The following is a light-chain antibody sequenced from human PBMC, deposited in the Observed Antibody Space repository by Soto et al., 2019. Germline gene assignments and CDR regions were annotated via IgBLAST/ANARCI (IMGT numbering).Light chain of an antibody. V-gene: IGLV1-47*02. CDR3: AVWHNSLSGWV. Sequence: QSVLTQPPSASGTPGQSVTISCSGSTSYIGRDYVYWFQQVPGTAPKLLIYINNQRPSGVPDRFSASKSGTSASLAISGLRSEDEADYYCAVWHNSLSGWVFGGGTKLTVL. CDR2: INN. CDR1: TSYIGRDY. J-gene: IGLJ3*02.